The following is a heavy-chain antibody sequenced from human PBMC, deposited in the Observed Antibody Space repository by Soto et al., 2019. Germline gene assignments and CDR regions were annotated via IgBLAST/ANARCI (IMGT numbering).Heavy chain of an antibody. CDR3: VKSGDNYNLLDF. D-gene: IGHD1-1*01. CDR2: SSNSGSFT. V-gene: IGHV3-11*06. CDR1: GFTLSDHN. J-gene: IGHJ4*02. Sequence: PGGSLRLPCAASGFTLSDHNQGWIRQAPGKGLEWIGYSSNSGSFTGYADSVKGRFSISRDNAKSSLYLQISSLRGDDTATYYCVKSGDNYNLLDFWGQGTPVTV.